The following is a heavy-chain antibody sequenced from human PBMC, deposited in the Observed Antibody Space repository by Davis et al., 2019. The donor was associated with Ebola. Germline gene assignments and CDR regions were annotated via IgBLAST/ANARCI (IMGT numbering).Heavy chain of an antibody. CDR2: IKEDGSEK. Sequence: PGGSLRLSCAASGFTFRSYWMSWVRQAPGKGLEWVAKIKEDGSEKLEVDSVKGRFTISRDNSKNSLYLQMNSLRTEDTALYYCAKDIGGTYYYYYAMDVWGKGTTVTVSS. CDR3: AKDIGGTYYYYYAMDV. J-gene: IGHJ6*04. D-gene: IGHD1-26*01. CDR1: GFTFRSYW. V-gene: IGHV3-7*03.